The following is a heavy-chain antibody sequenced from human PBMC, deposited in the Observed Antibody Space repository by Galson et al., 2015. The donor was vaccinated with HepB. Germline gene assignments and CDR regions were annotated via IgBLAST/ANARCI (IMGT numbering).Heavy chain of an antibody. V-gene: IGHV1-8*01. CDR2: MNPNSGNT. CDR1: GYTFTSYD. CDR3: ARVPRELVFIKRAFDI. Sequence: SVKVSCKASGYTFTSYDINWVRQATGQGLEWMGWMNPNSGNTGYAQKFQGRVTMTRNTSISTAYMELSSLRSEDTAVYYCARVPRELVFIKRAFDIWGQGTMVTVSS. D-gene: IGHD1-26*01. J-gene: IGHJ3*02.